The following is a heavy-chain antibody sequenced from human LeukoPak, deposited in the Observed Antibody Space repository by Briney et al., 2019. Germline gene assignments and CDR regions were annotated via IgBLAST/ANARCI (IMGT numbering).Heavy chain of an antibody. CDR2: ISGSTGST. CDR3: TKGMATIRRHIDS. CDR1: GFSFSDCA. V-gene: IGHV3-23*01. J-gene: IGHJ4*02. Sequence: GGSLRLSCAASGFSFSDCAMSWVRQAPGRGLEWVSSISGSTGSTYYADSMKGRFTISRDNPKNTLHLEMNSLRAEDTAIYYCTKGMATIRRHIDSWGQGTLVTVSS. D-gene: IGHD5-24*01.